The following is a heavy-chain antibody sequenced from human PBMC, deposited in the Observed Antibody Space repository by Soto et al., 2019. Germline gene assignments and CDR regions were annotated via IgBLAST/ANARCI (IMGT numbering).Heavy chain of an antibody. Sequence: GGSLRLSCAASGFSVSGMYMSWVRQAPGKGLEWVSLLYSDDSTYYADSVKDRFTISRDYSKNTLLLQINSLKAGDTAVYYCAWVDTLPAAVHYWGQGTLVTVFS. CDR1: GFSVSGMY. D-gene: IGHD6-13*01. J-gene: IGHJ4*02. CDR2: LYSDDST. V-gene: IGHV3-66*01. CDR3: AWVDTLPAAVHY.